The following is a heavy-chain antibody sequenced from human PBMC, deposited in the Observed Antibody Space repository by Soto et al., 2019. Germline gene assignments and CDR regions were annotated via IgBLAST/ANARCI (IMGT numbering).Heavy chain of an antibody. D-gene: IGHD2-15*01. V-gene: IGHV1-46*01. J-gene: IGHJ5*02. CDR3: AREGEIVVVVDATQNWFDP. CDR1: GYTFTSYY. Sequence: QVQLVQSGAEVKKPGASVKVSCKASGYTFTSYYMHWVRQAPGQGLEWMGIINPSGGSTSYAQKFQGRVAMTRDTSTSTVYMELSSLRSEDTAVYYSAREGEIVVVVDATQNWFDPWGQGTLVTVAS. CDR2: INPSGGST.